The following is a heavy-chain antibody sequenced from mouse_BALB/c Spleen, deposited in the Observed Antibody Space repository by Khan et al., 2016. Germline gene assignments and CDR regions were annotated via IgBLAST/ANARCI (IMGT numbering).Heavy chain of an antibody. D-gene: IGHD3-3*01. CDR1: GYTFSSYW. Sequence: QVRLQQSGAELMKPGASVKISCKATGYTFSSYWIEWVKQRPGHGLEWIGEILPGSGSTNYNEKFKGKATFTADTSSNTAYMQLSSLTSEDSAVYYCARGGWDYAMDYWGQGTSVTVSS. CDR3: ARGGWDYAMDY. CDR2: ILPGSGST. J-gene: IGHJ4*01. V-gene: IGHV1-9*01.